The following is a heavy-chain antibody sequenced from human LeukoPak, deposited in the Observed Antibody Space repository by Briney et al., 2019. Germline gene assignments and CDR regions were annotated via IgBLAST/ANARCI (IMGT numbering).Heavy chain of an antibody. D-gene: IGHD1-1*01. CDR1: GGSITSYY. J-gene: IGHJ4*02. Sequence: SETLSLTCTVSGGSITSYYWSWIRQPPGKGLEWIGYLFHSGTRRYNPSLRSRVTISADTTKNQIFLTLNSTTAADTAAYYCARRRGWKQQLVYFDYWGQGTLASVSS. CDR3: ARRRGWKQQLVYFDY. V-gene: IGHV4-59*08. CDR2: LFHSGTR.